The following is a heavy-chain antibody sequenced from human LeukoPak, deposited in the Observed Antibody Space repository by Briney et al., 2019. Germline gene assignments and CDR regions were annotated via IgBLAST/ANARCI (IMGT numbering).Heavy chain of an antibody. Sequence: ASVKVSFKASGYTFTGYYMHWVRQAPGQGLEWMGWINPNSGGTNYAQKFQGWVTMARDTSISTAYMELSRLRSDDTAVYYCARDGPYYYDSSGYDYYYYGMDVWGQGTTVTVSS. J-gene: IGHJ6*02. CDR1: GYTFTGYY. CDR2: INPNSGGT. V-gene: IGHV1-2*04. CDR3: ARDGPYYYDSSGYDYYYYGMDV. D-gene: IGHD3-22*01.